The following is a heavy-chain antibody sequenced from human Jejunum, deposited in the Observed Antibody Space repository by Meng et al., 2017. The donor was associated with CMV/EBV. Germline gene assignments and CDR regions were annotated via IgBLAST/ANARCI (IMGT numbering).Heavy chain of an antibody. Sequence: KGCCKTSGRSFTSFDLNWVRQAAGQGFEWIGWMSPKSGAAAYAQKFQGRVTMTRDTSINTAYIELRSLTSDDTAVYFCVTDVFGLASDWGQGTLVTVSS. CDR1: GRSFTSFD. CDR2: MSPKSGAA. V-gene: IGHV1-8*01. J-gene: IGHJ4*02. D-gene: IGHD3-16*01. CDR3: VTDVFGLASD.